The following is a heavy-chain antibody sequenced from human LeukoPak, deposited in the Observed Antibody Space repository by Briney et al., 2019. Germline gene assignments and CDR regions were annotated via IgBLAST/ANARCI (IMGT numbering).Heavy chain of an antibody. CDR3: ARRPIQLWSNDAFDI. CDR1: GYSFTSCW. J-gene: IGHJ3*02. Sequence: GESLKISCKGSGYSFTSCWIGWVRQMPGKGLEWMGIIYPGDSDTRYSPSFQGQVTISADKSISAAYLQWSSLKASDTAMYYCARRPIQLWSNDAFDIWGQGTMVTVSS. CDR2: IYPGDSDT. V-gene: IGHV5-51*01. D-gene: IGHD5-18*01.